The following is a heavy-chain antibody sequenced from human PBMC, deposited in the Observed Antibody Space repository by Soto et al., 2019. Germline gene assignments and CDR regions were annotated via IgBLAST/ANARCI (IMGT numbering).Heavy chain of an antibody. J-gene: IGHJ3*02. CDR1: GYTFSAYT. CDR2: INAGSGNP. Sequence: QAQLVQSGAEMKKPGASVKVSCKATGYTFSAYTMNWVRQAPGQSLEWMGWINAGSGNPKYSQYFQGRVSITRDTSASTVYMELTGLTSEDTAVYYCARDTGTLGPRANDALDIWGQGTMVTVSS. D-gene: IGHD3-10*01. V-gene: IGHV1-3*01. CDR3: ARDTGTLGPRANDALDI.